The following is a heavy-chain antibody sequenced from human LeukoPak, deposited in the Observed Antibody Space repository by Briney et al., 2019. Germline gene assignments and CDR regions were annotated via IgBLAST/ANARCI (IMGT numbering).Heavy chain of an antibody. CDR1: GFTFSSYW. J-gene: IGHJ4*02. CDR2: IKQDGSEK. V-gene: IGHV3-7*01. CDR3: ARVNSGSYYRGYYFDY. D-gene: IGHD1-26*01. Sequence: GGSLRLSCAASGFTFSSYWMSWVRQAPGKGLEWVANIKQDGSEKYYVDSAKGRFTISRDNAKNSLYLQMNSLRAEDTAVYYCARVNSGSYYRGYYFDYWGQGTLVTVSS.